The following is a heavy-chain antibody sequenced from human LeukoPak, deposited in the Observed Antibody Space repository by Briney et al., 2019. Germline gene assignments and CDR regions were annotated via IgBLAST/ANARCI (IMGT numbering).Heavy chain of an antibody. J-gene: IGHJ6*02. D-gene: IGHD3-10*01. CDR2: IIPIIGIA. CDR1: GYTFTSYY. V-gene: IGHV1-69*04. CDR3: ARVYGSGSSDV. Sequence: GASVKVSCKASGYTFTSYYKHWVRQAPGQGLEWMGRIIPIIGIADYAQRFQGRVTISADKSTNTAYMELSSLRSEDTAVYYCARVYGSGSSDVWGQGTTVIVSS.